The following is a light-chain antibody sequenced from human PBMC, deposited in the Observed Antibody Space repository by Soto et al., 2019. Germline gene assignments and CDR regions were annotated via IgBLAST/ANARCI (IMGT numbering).Light chain of an antibody. CDR1: QSISSN. Sequence: EIVMTQSPATLSVSPGERTTRSCRASQSISSNLAWYQQKPGQAPRLLIYGASTRATGIPARFSGRGSGTEFTLTITSLQSEDFAVYYCQQYNDWLWTFGEGTKVDIK. CDR3: QQYNDWLWT. J-gene: IGKJ1*01. V-gene: IGKV3-15*01. CDR2: GAS.